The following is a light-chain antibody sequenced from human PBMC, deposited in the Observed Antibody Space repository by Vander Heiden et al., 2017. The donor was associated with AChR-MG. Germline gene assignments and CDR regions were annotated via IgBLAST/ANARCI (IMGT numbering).Light chain of an antibody. CDR2: EAS. J-gene: IGKJ2*01. Sequence: DIQMTQSPSTLSASVGDRVTITCRASQSVRDCLAWYQVKPGKAPSLLIYEASNLEFGVPSRFSGSGSGTEFTLTISSLQPDDSATYYCQQCETYSPYVFGQGTKLEIK. V-gene: IGKV1-5*03. CDR1: QSVRDC. CDR3: QQCETYSPYV.